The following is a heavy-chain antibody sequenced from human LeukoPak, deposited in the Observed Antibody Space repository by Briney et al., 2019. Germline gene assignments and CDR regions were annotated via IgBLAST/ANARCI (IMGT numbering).Heavy chain of an antibody. V-gene: IGHV3-43*02. CDR2: ITGDGHTT. D-gene: IGHD3-10*01. CDR1: GFIFDDYV. CDR3: AKGRFGDRTAPSDF. Sequence: GGSLRLSCTASGFIFDDYVMNWVRQVPGKGLEWVSLITGDGHTTYYADSVKGRFTVSRDNSKNSLYLLMNSLRTEDTAFYYCAKGRFGDRTAPSDFWSQGTLVTVSS. J-gene: IGHJ4*02.